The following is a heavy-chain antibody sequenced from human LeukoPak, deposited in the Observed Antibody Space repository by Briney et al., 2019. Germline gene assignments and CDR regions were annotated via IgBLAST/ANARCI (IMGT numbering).Heavy chain of an antibody. J-gene: IGHJ4*02. Sequence: GGSLRLSCAASGFTVSSNYMSWVRQAPGKGLEWVSVIYSGGSTYYADSVKGRFTISRDNSKNTLYLQMNSLRAEDTAVYYCARVHCSSTSCYPLVFDYWGQGTLVTVSS. CDR1: GFTVSSNY. D-gene: IGHD2-2*01. V-gene: IGHV3-66*01. CDR3: ARVHCSSTSCYPLVFDY. CDR2: IYSGGST.